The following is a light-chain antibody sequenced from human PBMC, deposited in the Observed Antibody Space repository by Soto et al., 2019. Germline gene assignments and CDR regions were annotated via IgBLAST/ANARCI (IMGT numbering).Light chain of an antibody. V-gene: IGLV2-14*01. CDR3: AAWDDSLNGYV. Sequence: QSALTQPASVSGSPGQSITISCTVTSSDVGGYNFVSWYQHHPGKAPKLMIYEVSSRPSGVPDRFSGSKSGTSASLAISGLQSEDEADYYCAAWDDSLNGYVFGAGTKVTVL. CDR2: EVS. J-gene: IGLJ1*01. CDR1: SSDVGGYNF.